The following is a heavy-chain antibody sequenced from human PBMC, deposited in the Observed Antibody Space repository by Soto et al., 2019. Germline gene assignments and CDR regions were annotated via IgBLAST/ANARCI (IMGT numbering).Heavy chain of an antibody. CDR3: AIDHLMTTVTRVGY. CDR2: ISDDGSNK. D-gene: IGHD4-17*01. J-gene: IGHJ4*02. V-gene: IGHV3-30*03. Sequence: QVQLVESGGGVVQPGRSLRLSCAASGFTFSSYGMHWVRQAPGKGLEWVAVISDDGSNKYYADSVNGRFTISRDNSKNTRDLQMNSLRAEDTAVYYCAIDHLMTTVTRVGYWGQGTLVTVSS. CDR1: GFTFSSYG.